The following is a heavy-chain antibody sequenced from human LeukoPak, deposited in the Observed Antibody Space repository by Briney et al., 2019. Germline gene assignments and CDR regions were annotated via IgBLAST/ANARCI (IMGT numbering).Heavy chain of an antibody. D-gene: IGHD6-13*01. V-gene: IGHV4-59*11. J-gene: IGHJ4*02. CDR2: IYYSGTT. Sequence: SETLSLTCTVSGGSISSHCWSWIRQPPGKGLEWIGYIYYSGTTNYNPSLKSRVTISVDTSKNQFSLKLSSVTAADTAVYYCARGVYIAAAQYGYWGQGTLVTVSS. CDR1: GGSISSHC. CDR3: ARGVYIAAAQYGY.